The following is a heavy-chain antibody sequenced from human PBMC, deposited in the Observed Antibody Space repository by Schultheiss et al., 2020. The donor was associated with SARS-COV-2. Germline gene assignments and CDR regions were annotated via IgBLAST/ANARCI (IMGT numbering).Heavy chain of an antibody. V-gene: IGHV4-34*01. CDR2: INHSGST. Sequence: SETLSLTCTVSGGSISSYYWSWIRQPPGKGLEWIGEINHSGSTNYNPSLKSRVTISVDTSKNQFSLKLSSVTAADTAVYYCARWTDYGDYGPHYWGQGTLVTVSS. J-gene: IGHJ4*02. CDR1: GGSISSYY. D-gene: IGHD4-17*01. CDR3: ARWTDYGDYGPHY.